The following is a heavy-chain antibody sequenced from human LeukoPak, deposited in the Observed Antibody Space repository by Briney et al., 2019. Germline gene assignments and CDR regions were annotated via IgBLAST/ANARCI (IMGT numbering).Heavy chain of an antibody. J-gene: IGHJ4*02. D-gene: IGHD3-22*01. CDR3: ASARGSGYLLSVY. CDR2: INPNSGGT. Sequence: ASVTVSCKASGYTFTGYYMHWVRQAPGQGLEWMGWINPNSGGTNYAQKFQGRVTMTRDTSISTAYMELSRLRSDDTAVYYCASARGSGYLLSVYWGQGTLVTVSS. CDR1: GYTFTGYY. V-gene: IGHV1-2*02.